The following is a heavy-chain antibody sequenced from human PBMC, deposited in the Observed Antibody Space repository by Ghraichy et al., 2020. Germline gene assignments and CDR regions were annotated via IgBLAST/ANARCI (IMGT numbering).Heavy chain of an antibody. V-gene: IGHV4-30-4*01. D-gene: IGHD3-16*01. CDR2: VDYSGAT. J-gene: IGHJ6*02. Sequence: SETPSLTCIVSGDSVTNTDYYWNWIRQSPGKGLEWLGSVDYSGATYYNPSLESRLVMSVDTSKNQFSLNLRSVTAADTAVYYCDRDGPYYYGMDVWGPGTTVIVSS. CDR3: DRDGPYYYGMDV. CDR1: GDSVTNTDYY.